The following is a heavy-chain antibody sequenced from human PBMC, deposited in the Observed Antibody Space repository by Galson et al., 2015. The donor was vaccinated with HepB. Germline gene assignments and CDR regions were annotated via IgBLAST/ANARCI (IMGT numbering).Heavy chain of an antibody. D-gene: IGHD3-16*01. V-gene: IGHV3-21*01. CDR2: ISSSSSYI. J-gene: IGHJ6*02. CDR1: GFTFSSYS. CDR3: ARDYIWAWRGVLDV. Sequence: SLRLSCAASGFTFSSYSMNWVRQAPGKGLEWVSSISSSSSYIYYADSVKGRFTISRDNAKNSLYLQMNSLRAEDTAVYYCARDYIWAWRGVLDVWGQGTTVTVSS.